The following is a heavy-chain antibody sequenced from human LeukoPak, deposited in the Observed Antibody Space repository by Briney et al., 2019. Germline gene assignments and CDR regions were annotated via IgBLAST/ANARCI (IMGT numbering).Heavy chain of an antibody. V-gene: IGHV1-24*01. CDR2: FDPEDGET. Sequence: ASVKVSCKVSGYTLTELSMHWVRQAPGKGLEWMGGFDPEDGETIYAQKFQGRVTMTEDTSTDTAYMELSSLRSEDTAVYYCATPLGYCSSTSCPMDVRGQGTTVTVSS. D-gene: IGHD2-2*01. CDR1: GYTLTELS. CDR3: ATPLGYCSSTSCPMDV. J-gene: IGHJ6*02.